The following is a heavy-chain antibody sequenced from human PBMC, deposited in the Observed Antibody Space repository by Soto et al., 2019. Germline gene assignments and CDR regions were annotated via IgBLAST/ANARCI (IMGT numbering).Heavy chain of an antibody. Sequence: QMQLVQSGPEVKKPGTSVKVSCKASGFTFTTSALQWVRQTRGQRLEWIGWIVVGSGNTNYAQKFQERVTLTRDVSTSTAYMELSSLRSEDTAVYYCAAAYYASSGYLGYWGQGTLVTVSS. CDR3: AAAYYASSGYLGY. CDR2: IVVGSGNT. V-gene: IGHV1-58*01. D-gene: IGHD3-22*01. CDR1: GFTFTTSA. J-gene: IGHJ4*02.